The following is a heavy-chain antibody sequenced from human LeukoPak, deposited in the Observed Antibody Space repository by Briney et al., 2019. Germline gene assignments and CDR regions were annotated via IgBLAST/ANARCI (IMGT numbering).Heavy chain of an antibody. CDR2: INQGGSDK. Sequence: PGGSLRLSCAASGFTFSGHWMSWVRQAPGKGLEWVANINQGGSDKYYVDSVKGRFTISRDNANNLLYLQMNSLRGEDTAVYYCARDGSSGWQYFDYWGQGTLVTVSS. D-gene: IGHD6-19*01. CDR1: GFTFSGHW. V-gene: IGHV3-7*01. J-gene: IGHJ4*02. CDR3: ARDGSSGWQYFDY.